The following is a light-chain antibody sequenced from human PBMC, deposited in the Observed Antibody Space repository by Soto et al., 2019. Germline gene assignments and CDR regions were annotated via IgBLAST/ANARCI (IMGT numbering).Light chain of an antibody. CDR1: QSIGSRY. V-gene: IGKV3-20*01. CDR3: QHYGSSTRT. J-gene: IGKJ1*01. CDR2: GAC. Sequence: VLTQVPLTPSLSTEERATLSCRVSQSIGSRYLAWYQQKPGQAPRLLICGACSRATGIEDRFSGGGSGTDFSITISRLDPEDLAVYYCQHYGSSTRTFGQGSKV.